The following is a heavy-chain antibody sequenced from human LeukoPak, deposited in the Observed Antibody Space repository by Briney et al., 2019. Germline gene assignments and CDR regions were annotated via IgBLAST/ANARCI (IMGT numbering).Heavy chain of an antibody. V-gene: IGHV1-69*05. Sequence: SVKVSCKASGGTFSSYAISWVRQAPGQGLEWMGGIIPIFGTANYAQKFQGRVTITTDESTSTAYMELSSLRSEDTAVYYCARHDFWSGCYKEAYYYYMDVWGKGTTVTVSS. CDR2: IIPIFGTA. D-gene: IGHD3-3*01. CDR3: ARHDFWSGCYKEAYYYYMDV. CDR1: GGTFSSYA. J-gene: IGHJ6*03.